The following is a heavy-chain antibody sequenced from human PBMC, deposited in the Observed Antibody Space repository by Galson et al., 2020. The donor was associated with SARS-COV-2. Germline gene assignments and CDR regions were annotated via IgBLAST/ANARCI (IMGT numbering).Heavy chain of an antibody. CDR1: GFTLSTFA. CDR2: ISNSGSDT. J-gene: IGHJ6*02. CDR3: ARNGTWPRVMDV. Sequence: GGSLRLSCVASGFTLSTFAMSWLRQAPGKGLQWVSSISNSGSDTYYAESVKGRGTITIHNYKNKLYLQITSLRAEDMAVYYCARNGTWPRVMDVWGQGTRVAVSS. D-gene: IGHD1-26*01. V-gene: IGHV3-23*01.